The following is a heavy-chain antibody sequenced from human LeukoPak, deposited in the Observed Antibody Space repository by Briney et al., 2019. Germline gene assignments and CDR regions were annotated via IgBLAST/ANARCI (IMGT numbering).Heavy chain of an antibody. V-gene: IGHV4-31*03. Sequence: SQTLSLTCTVSGGSISSGGYYWSWIRQHPGKGLEWIGYIYYSGSTYYNPSLKSRVTISVDTSKNQFSLKLSSVTAADTAVYYCARDRYYDSSGYFRGYYFDYWGQGTLVTVSS. D-gene: IGHD3-22*01. J-gene: IGHJ4*02. CDR1: GGSISSGGYY. CDR2: IYYSGST. CDR3: ARDRYYDSSGYFRGYYFDY.